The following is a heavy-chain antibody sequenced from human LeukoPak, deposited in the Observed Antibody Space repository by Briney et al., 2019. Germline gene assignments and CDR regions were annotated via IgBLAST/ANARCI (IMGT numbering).Heavy chain of an antibody. CDR2: IKSESDGGTT. V-gene: IGHV3-15*01. CDR1: AVTFTKAW. CDR3: TIDRISVAGPGGSFYYYGMDV. J-gene: IGHJ6*02. D-gene: IGHD6-19*01. Sequence: KAGGSLRLSCAASAVTFTKAWMNWVRQAPGKGLEWVGRIKSESDGGTTEYAAPVRGRFIISRDDSKNTLYLQMNSLRSEDRGVYYCTIDRISVAGPGGSFYYYGMDVWGQGTTVTVSS.